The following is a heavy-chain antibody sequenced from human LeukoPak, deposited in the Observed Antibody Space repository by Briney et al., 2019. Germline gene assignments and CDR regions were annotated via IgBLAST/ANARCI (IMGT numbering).Heavy chain of an antibody. Sequence: SETLSLTCTVSGGSISSYYWSWIRQPPGKGLEWIGYIYYSGSTNYNPSLKSRVTISVDTSKNQFSLKLSSVTAADTAVYYCARHGGYSSGWSEYNWFDPWGQGTLVTVSS. CDR3: ARHGGYSSGWSEYNWFDP. D-gene: IGHD6-19*01. J-gene: IGHJ5*02. V-gene: IGHV4-59*08. CDR2: IYYSGST. CDR1: GGSISSYY.